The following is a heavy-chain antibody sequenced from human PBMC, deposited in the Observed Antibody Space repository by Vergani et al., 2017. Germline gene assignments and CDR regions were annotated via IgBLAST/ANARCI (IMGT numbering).Heavy chain of an antibody. J-gene: IGHJ4*02. CDR1: GGSISSYY. D-gene: IGHD4-17*01. V-gene: IGHV4-59*08. Sequence: QVQLPESGPGLVKPSETLSLTCTVSGGSISSYYWSWIRQPPGKGLEWIGYIYYSGSTNYNPSLKSRVTISVDTSKNQFSLKMNSVTAADTAVYYCASTVSWPRVDYWGQGTLVTVSS. CDR2: IYYSGST. CDR3: ASTVSWPRVDY.